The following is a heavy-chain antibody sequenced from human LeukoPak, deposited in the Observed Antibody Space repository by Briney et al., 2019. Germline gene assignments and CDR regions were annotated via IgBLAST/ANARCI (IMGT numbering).Heavy chain of an antibody. CDR2: IYYSGST. CDR1: GGSIRSYY. V-gene: IGHV4-59*12. Sequence: SETLSLTCTVSGGSIRSYYWSWIRQPPGKGLEWIGYIYYSGSTKYNPSLKSRVTISVDTSKNQFSLKLSFVTAADTAVYYCARLDYCDSSGYYYVGAFDIWGQGTMVTVSS. D-gene: IGHD3-22*01. J-gene: IGHJ3*02. CDR3: ARLDYCDSSGYYYVGAFDI.